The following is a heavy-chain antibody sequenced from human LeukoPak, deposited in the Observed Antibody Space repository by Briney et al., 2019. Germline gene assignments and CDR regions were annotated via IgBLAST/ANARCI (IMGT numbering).Heavy chain of an antibody. CDR2: INPNSGGT. J-gene: IGHJ4*02. CDR3: ARDREYSSSPGDFDY. Sequence: ASVKVSCKASGYTFTGYYMHWVRQAPGQGLGWMGWINPNSGGTNYAQKFQGRVTMTRDTSISTAYMELSRLRSDDTAVYYCARDREYSSSPGDFDYWGQGTLVTVSS. V-gene: IGHV1-2*02. CDR1: GYTFTGYY. D-gene: IGHD6-6*01.